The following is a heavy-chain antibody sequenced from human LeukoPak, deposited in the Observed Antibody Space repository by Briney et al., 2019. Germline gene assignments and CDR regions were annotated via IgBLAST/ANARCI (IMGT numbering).Heavy chain of an antibody. V-gene: IGHV3-48*01. CDR1: GFTFSTYT. CDR2: ISTSGITR. D-gene: IGHD3/OR15-3a*01. CDR3: ARDLGRTFDY. J-gene: IGHJ4*02. Sequence: GKSLRLSCAASGFTFSTYTMNWVRQAPGKGLEWVSYISTSGITRYYADSVMGRFTISRDNAKNSLYLQMNSLRAEDTAVYYCARDLGRTFDYWGQGTLVTVSS.